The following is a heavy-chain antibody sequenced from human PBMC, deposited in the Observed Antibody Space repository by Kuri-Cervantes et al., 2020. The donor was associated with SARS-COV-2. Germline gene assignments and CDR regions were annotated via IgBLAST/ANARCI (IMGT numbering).Heavy chain of an antibody. J-gene: IGHJ6*02. V-gene: IGHV1-18*04. Sequence: ASVKVSCKASGYTFTTYGITWVRQAPGQGLEWTGWISTYNANADYAQKLQGRVTMTTDTSTSTAYMELRSLRSDDTAIYYCAGGFDYGDYPYYYGMDVWGQGTTVTVSS. CDR3: AGGFDYGDYPYYYGMDV. CDR2: ISTYNANA. D-gene: IGHD4-17*01. CDR1: GYTFTTYG.